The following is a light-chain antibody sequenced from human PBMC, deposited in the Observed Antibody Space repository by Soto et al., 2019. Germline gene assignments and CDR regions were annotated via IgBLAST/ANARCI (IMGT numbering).Light chain of an antibody. V-gene: IGLV2-14*01. Sequence: QSALTQPASVSGSPGQSITISCTGTSSDVGGYNYVSWYQQHPGKAPKLMIYDVSNRPSGVSNRFSGSKSDNTASLTISGLQAEDGADYYCSSYTSSSTLGVFGGGTKVTVL. CDR3: SSYTSSSTLGV. J-gene: IGLJ3*02. CDR2: DVS. CDR1: SSDVGGYNY.